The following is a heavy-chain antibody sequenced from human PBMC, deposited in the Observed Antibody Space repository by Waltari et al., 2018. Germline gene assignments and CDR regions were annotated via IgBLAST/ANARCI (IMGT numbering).Heavy chain of an antibody. Sequence: EEQLVESGGGLAQPGESLRLSCAASGFTFSRSWMDWVRKAPGKGLVWVSRINSDGSTTTYADSVKGRFTISRDNGKNTLYVQMNRLRAEDTAVYYCARVATKTYSSPVPGRPYYYGMDVWGQGTTVTVSS. V-gene: IGHV3-74*01. CDR1: GFTFSRSW. CDR2: INSDGSTT. J-gene: IGHJ6*02. CDR3: ARVATKTYSSPVPGRPYYYGMDV. D-gene: IGHD3-22*01.